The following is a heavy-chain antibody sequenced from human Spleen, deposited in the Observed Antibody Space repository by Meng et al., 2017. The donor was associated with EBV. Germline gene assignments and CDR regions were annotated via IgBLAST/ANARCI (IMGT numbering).Heavy chain of an antibody. J-gene: IGHJ4*02. CDR2: INPQNGDT. V-gene: IGHV1-2*06. Sequence: QVQLVQSGSELEKPGASVKVSCNASGYNFRNYYLHWVRQAPGQGLQYMGRINPQNGDTSYVQNFQGRVTVTRDTSISTAYMELSSLTFDDTAVYYCAGGWAPNYWGQGTLVTVSS. CDR1: GYNFRNYY. D-gene: IGHD6-19*01. CDR3: AGGWAPNY.